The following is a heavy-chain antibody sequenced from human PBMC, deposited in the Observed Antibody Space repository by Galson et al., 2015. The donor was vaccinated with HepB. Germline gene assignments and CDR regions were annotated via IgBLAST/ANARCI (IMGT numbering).Heavy chain of an antibody. CDR2: ISAYNRHT. Sequence: SVKVSCKASGYIFTSYGISWVRQAPGQGLEWMGWISAYNRHTNYAQSFQDRVTMTTDRSTSTIYLELRSLRSDDTAVYYCARGALVVVVGATQNNWFDPWGQGTLVTVSS. D-gene: IGHD2-15*01. J-gene: IGHJ5*02. CDR3: ARGALVVVVGATQNNWFDP. CDR1: GYIFTSYG. V-gene: IGHV1-18*01.